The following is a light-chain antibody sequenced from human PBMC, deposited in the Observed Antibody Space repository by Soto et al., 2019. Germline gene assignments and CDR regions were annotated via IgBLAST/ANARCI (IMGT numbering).Light chain of an antibody. V-gene: IGLV1-44*01. CDR2: NNN. J-gene: IGLJ3*02. CDR3: AAWYDSLNGVV. CDR1: SSNIGSTT. Sequence: QSVLTQPPSASGTPGQRVTIACSGSSSNIGSTTVKWYQQLPGTAPKLLIYNNNQRPSGVPDRFSGSKSGTSASLAISGLQYEDEADYYCAAWYDSLNGVVFGGGTQLTVL.